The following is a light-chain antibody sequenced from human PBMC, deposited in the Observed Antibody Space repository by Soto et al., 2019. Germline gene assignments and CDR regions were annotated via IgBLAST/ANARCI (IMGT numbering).Light chain of an antibody. J-gene: IGKJ5*01. Sequence: EIVLTQSPGTLSLSPGERATLSCRASQSVSSSYLGWYQQKPGQAPRLLIYGASSRATGIPARFSGSGSGTDFTLTISSLEPEDFAVYYCHQRQYWPPITFGQGTRLEI. CDR2: GAS. V-gene: IGKV3D-20*02. CDR1: QSVSSSY. CDR3: HQRQYWPPIT.